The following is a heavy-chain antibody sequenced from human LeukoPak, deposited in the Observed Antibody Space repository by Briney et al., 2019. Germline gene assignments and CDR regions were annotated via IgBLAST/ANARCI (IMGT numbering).Heavy chain of an antibody. J-gene: IGHJ6*04. V-gene: IGHV4-39*07. CDR2: IYYSGNT. D-gene: IGHD2-15*01. CDR1: GGSISSSNYY. CDR3: ARRGYCSGGSCYSEVDV. Sequence: SETLSLTCTVSGGSISSSNYYWGWIRQPPGKGLEWIGSIYYSGNTYYNPSLKSRLTISVDTSKNQFSLRLRSVTAADTAVYYCARRGYCSGGSCYSEVDVWGKGTTVTISS.